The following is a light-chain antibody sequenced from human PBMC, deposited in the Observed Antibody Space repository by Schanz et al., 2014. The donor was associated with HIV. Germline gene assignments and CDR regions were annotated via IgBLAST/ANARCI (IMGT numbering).Light chain of an antibody. V-gene: IGKV1-9*01. CDR2: AAS. CDR3: QQYNSFPRP. CDR1: QAFGDY. J-gene: IGKJ1*01. Sequence: DIHLTQSPSFLSASVGDRVTITCRASQAFGDYLAWYQQKPGKAPKRLIYAASFLQSEVPSRFIGSGSGTEFTLTITNLQPDDFATYYCQQYNSFPRPFGQGTKVEI.